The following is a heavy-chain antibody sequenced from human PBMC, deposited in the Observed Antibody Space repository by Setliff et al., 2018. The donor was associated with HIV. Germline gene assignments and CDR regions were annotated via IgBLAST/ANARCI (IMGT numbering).Heavy chain of an antibody. D-gene: IGHD3-22*01. J-gene: IGHJ4*01. CDR2: INHGGST. Sequence: SETLSLTCAVYGGSFSGYYWSWIRQSPGKGLEWIGEINHGGSTNWNPSLKSRVTISGDTSNNHFSLNLRSVTAADTAVYYCARGVGSSGYLYFDYWG. V-gene: IGHV4-34*01. CDR3: ARGVGSSGYLYFDY. CDR1: GGSFSGYY.